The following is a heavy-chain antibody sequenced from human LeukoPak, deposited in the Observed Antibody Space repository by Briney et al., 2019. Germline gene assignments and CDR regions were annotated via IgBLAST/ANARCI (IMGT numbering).Heavy chain of an antibody. CDR3: ARVQRGPSDYYYYGMDV. V-gene: IGHV1-2*02. Sequence: ASVKVSCKASGYTFTGYYMHWVRQAPGQGLEWMEWINPNSGGTNYAQKFQGRVTMTRDTSISTAYMELSRLRSDDTAVYYCARVQRGPSDYYYYGMDVWGQGTTVTVSS. J-gene: IGHJ6*02. CDR1: GYTFTGYY. CDR2: INPNSGGT.